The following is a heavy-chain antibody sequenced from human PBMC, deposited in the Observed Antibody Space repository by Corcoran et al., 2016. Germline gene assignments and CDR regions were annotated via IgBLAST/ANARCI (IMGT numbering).Heavy chain of an antibody. V-gene: IGHV4-4*07. CDR1: GGSISSYY. CDR3: ARDGARGGDSSGYYYY. J-gene: IGHJ4*02. CDR2: IYTSGST. D-gene: IGHD3-22*01. Sequence: QVQLQESGPGLVTPSETLSLTCTVSGGSISSYYWSWIRQPAGKGLEWIGRIYTSGSTNYNPSLKSRVTMSVDTSKNQFSLKLSSVTAADTAVYYCARDGARGGDSSGYYYYWGQGTLVTVSS.